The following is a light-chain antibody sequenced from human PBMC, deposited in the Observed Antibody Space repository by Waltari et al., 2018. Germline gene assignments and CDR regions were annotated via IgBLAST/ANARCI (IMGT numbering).Light chain of an antibody. CDR1: HSDVCSYNF. Sequence: QSALTQPASVSGSPGQSLTVPCPGTHSDVCSYNFVSWYQQHPGKAPQLMIYAVTNRPSGLSNRFSGSKSGNTASLTITEIQAEDEADYYCSSYAGNDLVMFGGGTKLTVL. CDR2: AVT. J-gene: IGLJ3*02. V-gene: IGLV2-14*01. CDR3: SSYAGNDLVM.